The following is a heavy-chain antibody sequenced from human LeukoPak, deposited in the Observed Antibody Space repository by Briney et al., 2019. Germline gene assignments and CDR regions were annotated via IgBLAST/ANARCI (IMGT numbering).Heavy chain of an antibody. CDR1: DYTFTAYY. CDR3: ATSVAVAGSFDY. D-gene: IGHD6-19*01. Sequence: ASVKVSCKASDYTFTAYYIHWVRQAPGQGLEWMGRIDPNSGDTSYVQKFQGRVTMTRDTSISTAHMDLSGLISDDTAVYYCATSVAVAGSFDYRGQGTLVTVSS. J-gene: IGHJ4*02. CDR2: IDPNSGDT. V-gene: IGHV1-2*06.